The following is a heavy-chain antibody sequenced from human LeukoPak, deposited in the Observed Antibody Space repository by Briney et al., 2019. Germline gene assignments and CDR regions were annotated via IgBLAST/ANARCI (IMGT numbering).Heavy chain of an antibody. D-gene: IGHD3-10*01. Sequence: GGSLRLSCAASGFSYYYMSWVRQAPGKGLEWISYISSNGRTMYYADSVKGRFTISRDNSKNSLYLQMNSLRAEDTAEYYCARGSFMFDPWGQGTLVTVSS. CDR2: ISSNGRTM. V-gene: IGHV3-11*04. CDR1: GFSYYY. CDR3: ARGSFMFDP. J-gene: IGHJ5*02.